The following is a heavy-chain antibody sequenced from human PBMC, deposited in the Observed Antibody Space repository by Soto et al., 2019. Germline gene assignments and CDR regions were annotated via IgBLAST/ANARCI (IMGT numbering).Heavy chain of an antibody. CDR3: ARHTIFGVFGEANDQTWDVYFDY. Sequence: QVQLVQSGAEVKKPGASVKVSCKASGYTFTSYGISWVRQAPGQGLEWMGWISAYNGNTNYAQKLQGRVTMTTDTSSSTAYMELRSLRSDDTAVYYCARHTIFGVFGEANDQTWDVYFDYWGQGTLVTVSS. CDR1: GYTFTSYG. D-gene: IGHD3-3*01. V-gene: IGHV1-18*01. J-gene: IGHJ4*02. CDR2: ISAYNGNT.